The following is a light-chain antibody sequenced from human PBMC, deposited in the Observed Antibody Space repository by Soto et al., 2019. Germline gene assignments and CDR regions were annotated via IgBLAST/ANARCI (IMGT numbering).Light chain of an antibody. V-gene: IGKV3-15*01. CDR3: QQYNNWPPIT. CDR2: GAS. J-gene: IGKJ5*01. CDR1: QSVSSN. Sequence: EIVMTQSPATLSVSPGERATLSCRASQSVSSNLAWYQQKPGQALRLLIYGASTRATGIPARFSGSGSGTDFTLTISSLQSEDFVVYYCQQYNNWPPITFGQGTRLEIK.